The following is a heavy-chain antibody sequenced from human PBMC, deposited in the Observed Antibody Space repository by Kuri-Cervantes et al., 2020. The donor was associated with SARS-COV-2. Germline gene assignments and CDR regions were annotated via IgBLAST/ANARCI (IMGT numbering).Heavy chain of an antibody. V-gene: IGHV2-5*02. D-gene: IGHD6-13*01. Sequence: SGPTLVKPTQTLTLTCTFSGFSLGTGGVGVGWIRQPPGKALEWLALIYWDDDKRYSPSLKSRLTITKDTSKNQVVLTMANMDPVDTATYYCAHRPHSSSWSYYFDYWGQGALVTVSS. CDR3: AHRPHSSSWSYYFDY. J-gene: IGHJ4*02. CDR1: GFSLGTGGVG. CDR2: IYWDDDK.